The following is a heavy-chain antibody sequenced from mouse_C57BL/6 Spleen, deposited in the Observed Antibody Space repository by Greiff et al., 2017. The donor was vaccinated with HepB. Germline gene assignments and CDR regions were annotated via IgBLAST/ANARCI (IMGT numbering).Heavy chain of an antibody. V-gene: IGHV1-55*01. D-gene: IGHD2-4*01. CDR1: GYTFTSYW. CDR2: IYPGSGST. J-gene: IGHJ2*01. Sequence: VQRVESGAELVKPGASVKMSCKASGYTFTSYWITWVKQRPGQGLEWIGDIYPGSGSTNYNEKFKSKATLTVDTSSSTAYMQLSSLTSEDSAVYYCARFDYDDYFDYWGQGTTLTVSS. CDR3: ARFDYDDYFDY.